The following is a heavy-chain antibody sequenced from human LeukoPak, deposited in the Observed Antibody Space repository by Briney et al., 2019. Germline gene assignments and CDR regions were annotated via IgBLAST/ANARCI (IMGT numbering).Heavy chain of an antibody. V-gene: IGHV4-59*01. CDR1: GGSISSYY. J-gene: IGHJ5*02. CDR2: IYYSGST. D-gene: IGHD6-25*01. CDR3: ATSPRGYNNWFDP. Sequence: SETLSLTCTVSGGSISSYYWSWLRQPPGKGLEWLGYIYYSGSTNYNPSLKSRVTISVDTSKNQFSLKLSSVTAADTAVYYCATSPRGYNNWFDPWGQGTLVTVSS.